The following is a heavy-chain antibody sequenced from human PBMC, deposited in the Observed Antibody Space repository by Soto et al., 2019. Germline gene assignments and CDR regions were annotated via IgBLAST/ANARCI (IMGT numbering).Heavy chain of an antibody. D-gene: IGHD6-19*01. CDR3: AKERNEYTSGWYFRH. CDR1: GFTFRTDG. Sequence: GGSLRLACAASGFTFRTDGMHWVRQAPGEGRGWVAVISYEGKTQYYADSVKDRFTISRDNSKTTLYLQMNSLRGEDTAVYYCAKERNEYTSGWYFRHWCQGTVVTVSS. J-gene: IGHJ4*02. V-gene: IGHV3-30*18. CDR2: ISYEGKTQ.